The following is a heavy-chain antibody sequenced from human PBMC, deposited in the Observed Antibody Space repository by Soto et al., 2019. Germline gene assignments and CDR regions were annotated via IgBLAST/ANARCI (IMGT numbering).Heavy chain of an antibody. CDR1: GFTFSSYS. Sequence: EVQLVESGGGLVQPGGSLRLSCAASGFTFSSYSMNWVRQAPGKGLEWVSYISSSSSTIYYADSVKGRFTISRDNAKNSLNLQMNSLRAEDTAVYYCAKETYYYYCSGRNAFDIWGQGTMVTVSS. V-gene: IGHV3-48*01. CDR3: AKETYYYYCSGRNAFDI. D-gene: IGHD3-22*01. CDR2: ISSSSSTI. J-gene: IGHJ3*02.